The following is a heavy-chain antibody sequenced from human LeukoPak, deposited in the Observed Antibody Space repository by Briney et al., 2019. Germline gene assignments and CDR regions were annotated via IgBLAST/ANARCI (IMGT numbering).Heavy chain of an antibody. Sequence: GRSLRLSCAASGFTFSSYSMNWVRQAPGKGLEWVSSISSSSSYIYYADSVKGRFTISRDNAKNSLYLQMNSLRAEDTAVYYCARSNVVVVPAAIYWYFDLWGRGTLVTVSS. CDR2: ISSSSSYI. V-gene: IGHV3-21*01. CDR1: GFTFSSYS. J-gene: IGHJ2*01. D-gene: IGHD2-2*02. CDR3: ARSNVVVVPAAIYWYFDL.